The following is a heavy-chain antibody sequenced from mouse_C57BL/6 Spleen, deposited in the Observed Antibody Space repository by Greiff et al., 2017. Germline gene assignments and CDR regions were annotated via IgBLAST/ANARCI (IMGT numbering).Heavy chain of an antibody. D-gene: IGHD3-2*02. J-gene: IGHJ2*01. CDR1: GYAFSSSW. CDR2: IYPGDGDT. Sequence: VQRVESGPELVKPGASVKISCKASGYAFSSSWMNWVKQRPGKGLEWIGRIYPGDGDTNYNGKFKGKATLTADKSSSTAYMQLSSLTSEDSAVYFCAIDSSGYYFDYWGQGTTLTVSS. CDR3: AIDSSGYYFDY. V-gene: IGHV1-82*01.